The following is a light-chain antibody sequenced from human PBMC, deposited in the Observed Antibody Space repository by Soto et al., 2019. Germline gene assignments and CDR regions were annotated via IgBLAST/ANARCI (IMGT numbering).Light chain of an antibody. CDR2: GAS. CDR1: QSVSSSY. J-gene: IGKJ1*01. V-gene: IGKV3-20*01. Sequence: EIVLTQSPGTLSLSPGERATLSCRASQSVSSSYLAWYQQKSGQAPRLLIYGASNRATGIPDRFSGSGSGTDFTLTISRLEPEDFAVYYCQQYADSPRTFGQGTKVDIK. CDR3: QQYADSPRT.